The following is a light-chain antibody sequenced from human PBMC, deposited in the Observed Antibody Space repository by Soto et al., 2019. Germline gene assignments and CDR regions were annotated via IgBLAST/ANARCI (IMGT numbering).Light chain of an antibody. J-gene: IGKJ2*01. Sequence: EIVLTQSPGTLSLSPGERATLSCRASQSVSSSYLTWYQQKPGQAPRVLVYGSSRRATGIPDRFSGSGSGKDFTLTISRLEPEDFAVYCCQQYGRSPGYTFGQGTKLEIK. CDR3: QQYGRSPGYT. CDR1: QSVSSSY. CDR2: GSS. V-gene: IGKV3-20*01.